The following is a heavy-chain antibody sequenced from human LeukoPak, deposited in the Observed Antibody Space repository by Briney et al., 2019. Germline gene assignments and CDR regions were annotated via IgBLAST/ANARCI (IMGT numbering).Heavy chain of an antibody. CDR2: TYYRSKWYN. Sequence: PSQSLSLTCAISGDSASTTSAAWNWIGQSPSRGLEWLGRTYYRSKWYNDYAGSVKSRITINPDTSKNQFSLQLNSVAPEDTAVYYCARDSGRYLDLWGRGTLVTV. CDR3: ARDSGRYLDL. V-gene: IGHV6-1*01. J-gene: IGHJ2*01. CDR1: GDSASTTSAA.